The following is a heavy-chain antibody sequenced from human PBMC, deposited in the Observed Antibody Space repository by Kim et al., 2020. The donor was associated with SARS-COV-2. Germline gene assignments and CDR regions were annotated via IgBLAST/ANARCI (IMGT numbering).Heavy chain of an antibody. V-gene: IGHV3-7*01. CDR2: IKQDGSEK. CDR3: ASFDGSGSYPVYYYYYYGMDV. J-gene: IGHJ6*02. Sequence: GGSLRLSCAASGFTFSSYWMSWVRQAPGKGLEWVANIKQDGSEKYYVDSVKGRFTISRDNAKNSLYLQRNSLRAEDTAVYYCASFDGSGSYPVYYYYYYGMDVWGQGTTVTVSS. CDR1: GFTFSSYW. D-gene: IGHD3-10*01.